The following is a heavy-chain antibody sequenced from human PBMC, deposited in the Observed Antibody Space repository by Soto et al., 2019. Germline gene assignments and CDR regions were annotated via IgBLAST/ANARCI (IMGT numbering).Heavy chain of an antibody. Sequence: ASVKVSCKASGYTFTSYGISWVRQAPGQGLEWMGWISAYNGNTNYAQKLQGRVTMTTDTSTITAYMELRSLRSDDTAVYYCARGLDPRIVVVVRGLGYWGQGTLVTVSS. CDR1: GYTFTSYG. CDR2: ISAYNGNT. D-gene: IGHD2-15*01. V-gene: IGHV1-18*01. J-gene: IGHJ4*02. CDR3: ARGLDPRIVVVVRGLGY.